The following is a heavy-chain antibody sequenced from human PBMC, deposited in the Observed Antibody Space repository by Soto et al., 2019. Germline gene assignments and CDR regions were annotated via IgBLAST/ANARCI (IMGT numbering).Heavy chain of an antibody. CDR3: ARQNTISLDY. D-gene: IGHD3-9*01. J-gene: IGHJ4*02. CDR1: GGSISSYY. CDR2: IYYSGST. V-gene: IGHV4-59*08. Sequence: PSETLSLTCTVSGGSISSYYWSWIRQPPGKGLEWIGYIYYSGSTNYNPSLKSRVTISVDTSKNQFSLKLSSVTAADTAVYYCARQNTISLDYWGQGTLVTAPQ.